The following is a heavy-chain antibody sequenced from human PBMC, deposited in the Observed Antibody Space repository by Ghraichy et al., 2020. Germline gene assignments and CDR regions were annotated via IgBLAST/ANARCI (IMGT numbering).Heavy chain of an antibody. CDR2: IYSGGST. Sequence: GSLRLSCAASGFTVSSNYMSWVRQAPGKGLEWVSVIYSGGSTYYADSVKGRFTISRDNSKNTLYLQMNSLRAEDTAVYYCVSGSGKYYYYYGMDVWGQGTTVTVSS. CDR3: VSGSGKYYYYYGMDV. V-gene: IGHV3-66*01. D-gene: IGHD3-10*01. J-gene: IGHJ6*02. CDR1: GFTVSSNY.